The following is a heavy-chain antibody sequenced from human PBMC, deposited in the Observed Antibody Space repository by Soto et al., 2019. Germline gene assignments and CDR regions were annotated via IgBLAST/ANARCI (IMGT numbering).Heavy chain of an antibody. CDR2: ISGSGGST. Sequence: GGSLRLSCAASGFTFSSYAMSWVRQAPGKGLEWVSAISGSGGSTYYADSVKGRFTISRDNAKNSLYLQMNSLRAEDTAVYYCARDYSSYGPFDYWGQGTLVTVSS. CDR1: GFTFSSYA. D-gene: IGHD5-18*01. V-gene: IGHV3-23*01. CDR3: ARDYSSYGPFDY. J-gene: IGHJ4*02.